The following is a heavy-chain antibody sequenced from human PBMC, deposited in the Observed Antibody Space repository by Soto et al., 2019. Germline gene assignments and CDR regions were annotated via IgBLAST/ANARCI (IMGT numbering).Heavy chain of an antibody. V-gene: IGHV1-2*02. J-gene: IGHJ6*02. CDR3: AREGSQLGDYYYYGMDV. CDR2: INPNSGGT. Sequence: GASVKVSCKASGYTFTGYYMHWVRQAPGQGLEWMGWINPNSGGTNYAQKFQGRVTMTRDTSISTAYMELSRLRSDDTAVYYCAREGSQLGDYYYYGMDVWGQGTTVTVSS. D-gene: IGHD6-13*01. CDR1: GYTFTGYY.